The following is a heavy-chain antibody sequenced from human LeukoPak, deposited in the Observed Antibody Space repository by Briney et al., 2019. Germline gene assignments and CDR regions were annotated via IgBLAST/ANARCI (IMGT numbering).Heavy chain of an antibody. CDR1: GFTFSIYA. J-gene: IGHJ4*02. Sequence: GGSLRLSCAASGFTFSIYAMSWVRQGTGKGLEWVSSTSSGGELTLYADSVKGRFTISRDNAKNSLYLQMKSLRAEDTAVYYCARDSGGSSGWNRFDYWGQGTLVPVSS. CDR2: TSSGGELT. CDR3: ARDSGGSSGWNRFDY. D-gene: IGHD6-19*01. V-gene: IGHV3-23*01.